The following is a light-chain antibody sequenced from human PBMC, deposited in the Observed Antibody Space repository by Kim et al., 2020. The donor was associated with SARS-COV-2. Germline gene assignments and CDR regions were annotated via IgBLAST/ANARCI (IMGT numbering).Light chain of an antibody. V-gene: IGLV1-40*01. CDR3: QSYDSSLSGYV. CDR2: GNS. CDR1: SSNIGAGYD. J-gene: IGLJ1*01. Sequence: RVPISCTGGSSNIGAGYDVHWYQHLPGTAPKLLIYGNSNRPSGVPDRFSGSKSGTSASLAITGLQAEDEADYYCQSYDSSLSGYVFGTGTRSPS.